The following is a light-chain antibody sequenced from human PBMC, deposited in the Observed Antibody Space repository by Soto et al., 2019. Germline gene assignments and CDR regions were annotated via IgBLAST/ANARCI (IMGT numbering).Light chain of an antibody. CDR2: GAS. J-gene: IGKJ2*01. V-gene: IGKV3-20*01. Sequence: EIVLTQSPGTLSLSPGERATLSCRASQSVATNYLAWYQQKPGQAPTLLFYGASTRATGIPDRFSASGSGTDFTLTISRLEPEDFAVYYCQQYGSSLYTFGQGTKLEI. CDR1: QSVATNY. CDR3: QQYGSSLYT.